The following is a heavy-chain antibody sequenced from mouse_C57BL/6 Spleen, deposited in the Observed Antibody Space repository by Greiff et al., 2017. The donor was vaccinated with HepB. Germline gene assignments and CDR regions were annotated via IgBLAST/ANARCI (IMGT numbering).Heavy chain of an antibody. CDR3: ARLRSSYNGYFDV. Sequence: QVQLQQPGAELVMPGASVKLSCKASGYTFTSYWMHWVKQRPGQGLEWIGEIDPSDSYTNYNQKFKGKSPWTVDKSSSTAYMQLSILTSEYSAVYYCARLRSSYNGYFDVWGTGTTVTVSS. CDR2: IDPSDSYT. CDR1: GYTFTSYW. D-gene: IGHD1-1*01. J-gene: IGHJ1*03. V-gene: IGHV1-69*01.